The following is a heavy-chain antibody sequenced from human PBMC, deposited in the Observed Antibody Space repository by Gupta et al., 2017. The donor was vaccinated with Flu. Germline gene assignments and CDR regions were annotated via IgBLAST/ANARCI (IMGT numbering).Heavy chain of an antibody. V-gene: IGHV3-23*01. D-gene: IGHD3-16*01. J-gene: IGHJ4*02. CDR2: IMGSGGRT. CDR3: AKDENYDYVWGSLDY. Sequence: APGKGLEWFCAIMGSGGRTDYAESMKGRFTISRENSKNTLYLQRNSLRAEDTAVYYCAKDENYDYVWGSLDYWGQGTLVTVSS.